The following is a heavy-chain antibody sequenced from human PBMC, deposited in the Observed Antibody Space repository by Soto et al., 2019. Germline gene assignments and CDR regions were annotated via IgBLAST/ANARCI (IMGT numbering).Heavy chain of an antibody. V-gene: IGHV4-39*01. CDR3: ATSTNGGTPGGYFDY. CDR2: IYYSGST. CDR1: SGSISSILYY. D-gene: IGHD7-27*01. Sequence: ETLSVSSEVSSGSISSILYYWGWIRQPPGKVLEWIGSIYYSGSTYYNPSLKSRFTISVDTSKNQFSLKLSSVTAADTAVYYCATSTNGGTPGGYFDYWAQGTLVPVSS. J-gene: IGHJ4*02.